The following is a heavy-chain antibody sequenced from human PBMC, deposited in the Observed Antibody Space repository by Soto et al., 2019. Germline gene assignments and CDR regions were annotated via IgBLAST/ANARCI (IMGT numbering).Heavy chain of an antibody. Sequence: LSLTCTVSGGSISSDYWSWIRQPPGKGLEWIGYIYKSGSTNYNPSLKNRVTISVDTSKNQFSLKLTSVTAADTAVYYCARRVGYYDILTGYSTNWFDPWGQGTLVTVSS. CDR2: IYKSGST. CDR1: GGSISSDY. V-gene: IGHV4-59*08. J-gene: IGHJ5*02. CDR3: ARRVGYYDILTGYSTNWFDP. D-gene: IGHD3-9*01.